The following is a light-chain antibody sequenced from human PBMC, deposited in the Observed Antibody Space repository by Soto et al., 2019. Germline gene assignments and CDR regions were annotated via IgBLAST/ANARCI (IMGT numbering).Light chain of an antibody. CDR1: SSDVGGYNY. CDR2: DVS. CDR3: SSYKSSGNYV. Sequence: QSVLTQPASVSGSPGQSIAISCTATSSDVGGYNYVSWYQHHPGKAPKLMIYDVSNRPSGVSDRFSGSKSGNTASLTISGLQAEDEADYYCSSYKSSGNYVFGTGTKVTV. J-gene: IGLJ1*01. V-gene: IGLV2-14*03.